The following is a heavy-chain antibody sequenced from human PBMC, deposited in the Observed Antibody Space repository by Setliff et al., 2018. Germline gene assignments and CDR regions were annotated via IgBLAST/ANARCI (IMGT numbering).Heavy chain of an antibody. CDR3: AKGGGRYHSDS. Sequence: SETLSLTCTVSGGSISNTYYYWSWIRQPAGKGLEWIGQIYTSWSTNYNPSLKSRVTISVDTSKNQFSLKLTSMTAADTAVYYCAKGGGRYHSDSWGQGILVTVSS. V-gene: IGHV4-61*09. CDR1: GGSISNTYYY. J-gene: IGHJ4*02. D-gene: IGHD1-1*01. CDR2: IYTSWST.